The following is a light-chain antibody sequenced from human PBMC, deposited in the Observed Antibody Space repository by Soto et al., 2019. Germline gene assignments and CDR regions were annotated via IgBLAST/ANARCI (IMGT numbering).Light chain of an antibody. CDR3: QQYNNWPPT. J-gene: IGKJ1*01. CDR2: GAT. V-gene: IGKV3-15*01. Sequence: EILMTQSPGTLSVSPGERDTLSCRASQSVSSNLAWYQQKPGQAPRLLIFGATTRATGIPGRFSGSGSGTEFSLTISSLQSEDFAVYYCQQYNNWPPTFGQGTKVEI. CDR1: QSVSSN.